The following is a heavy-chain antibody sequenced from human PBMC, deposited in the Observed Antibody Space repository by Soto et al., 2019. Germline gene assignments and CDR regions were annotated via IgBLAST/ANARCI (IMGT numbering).Heavy chain of an antibody. Sequence: SETLSLTCTVSGGSISSYYWSWIRQPAGKGLEWIGRIYTSGSTNYNPSLKSRVTMSVDTSKNQFSLKLSSVTAADTAVYYCARDRGDVVPAARFDYWGQGTLVTVSS. CDR2: IYTSGST. J-gene: IGHJ4*02. V-gene: IGHV4-4*07. D-gene: IGHD2-2*01. CDR3: ARDRGDVVPAARFDY. CDR1: GGSISSYY.